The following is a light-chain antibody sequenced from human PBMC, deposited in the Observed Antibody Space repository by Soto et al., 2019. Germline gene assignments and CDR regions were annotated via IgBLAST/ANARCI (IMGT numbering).Light chain of an antibody. CDR2: NTS. Sequence: EIVLTQSPGTLSLSPGEGATVSCRVSQSINSKSLVWYQRKFGQAPRLLIYNTSSRATGIPGRFSGSVSGTDFTLSISRLEPEDFAVYYCQHYGGSFIFGPGTKVDIK. CDR3: QHYGGSFI. V-gene: IGKV3-20*01. CDR1: QSINSKS. J-gene: IGKJ3*01.